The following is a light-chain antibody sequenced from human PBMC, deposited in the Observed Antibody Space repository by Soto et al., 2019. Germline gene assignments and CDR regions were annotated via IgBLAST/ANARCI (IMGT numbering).Light chain of an antibody. Sequence: EIVLTQSPATLSLSPGERATLSCRASQSVNSYLAWYQQKPGQAPRLLIYDASNTATGIPARFSGNGSGTDFTLTISSLEPKDFAVYYCQQGGTFGKGTRLEIK. CDR2: DAS. CDR3: QQGGT. CDR1: QSVNSY. J-gene: IGKJ5*01. V-gene: IGKV3-11*01.